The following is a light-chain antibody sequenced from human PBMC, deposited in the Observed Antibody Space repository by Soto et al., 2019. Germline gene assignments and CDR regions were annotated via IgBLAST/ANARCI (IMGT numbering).Light chain of an antibody. Sequence: IVLTQSPANLSLSPGERATLSCRASRSVSHFLAWYQQKPGQAPRLLIYEASNRATGIPARFSGSGSGTDFTLTISSLEPEDFAVYYCQQRSNWPTFGQGTKVEIK. J-gene: IGKJ1*01. CDR1: RSVSHF. V-gene: IGKV3-11*01. CDR3: QQRSNWPT. CDR2: EAS.